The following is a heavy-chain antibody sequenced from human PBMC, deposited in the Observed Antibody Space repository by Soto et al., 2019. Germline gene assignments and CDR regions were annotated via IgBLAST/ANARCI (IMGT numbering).Heavy chain of an antibody. CDR1: GFTFSSYS. CDR3: ATLGRGDIVVEPAADAFDI. Sequence: GGSLRLSCAASGFTFSSYSMNWVRQAPGKGLEWVSSISSSSSYIYYAGSVKGRFTISRDNAKNSLYLQMDSLRAEDTAVYYCATLGRGDIVVEPAADAFDIWGQGTMVTVSS. D-gene: IGHD2-2*01. J-gene: IGHJ3*02. V-gene: IGHV3-21*01. CDR2: ISSSSSYI.